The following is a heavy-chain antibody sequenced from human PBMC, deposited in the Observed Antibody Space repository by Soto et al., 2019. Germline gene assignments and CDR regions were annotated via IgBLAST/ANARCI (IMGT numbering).Heavy chain of an antibody. Sequence: ASVKVSCKTSGYTFSNYGINWVRQAPGQGLEWMGWISGYNGNTNYAQTVQGRVTMTTDTSTGTVYMELRSLKSDDTAIYYCSRFIMVGGWFDPNYYHGMAVWGQGTTVTVS. CDR3: SRFIMVGGWFDPNYYHGMAV. CDR1: GYTFSNYG. J-gene: IGHJ6*02. D-gene: IGHD6-19*01. CDR2: ISGYNGNT. V-gene: IGHV1-18*01.